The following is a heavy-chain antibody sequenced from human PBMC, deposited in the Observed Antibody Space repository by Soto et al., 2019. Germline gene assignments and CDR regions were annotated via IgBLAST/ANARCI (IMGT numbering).Heavy chain of an antibody. CDR2: ISDSGVST. Sequence: GGSLRLCCAASGFTFSNSAMRWVRQAPGKGMDWVSSISDSGVSTYYADSVKGRFTISRDNSKSTLYPQMNSLRAEDTAVYYCAKESYSGSSHFAYWGQGKLVTVSS. CDR3: AKESYSGSSHFAY. D-gene: IGHD1-26*01. J-gene: IGHJ4*02. CDR1: GFTFSNSA. V-gene: IGHV3-23*01.